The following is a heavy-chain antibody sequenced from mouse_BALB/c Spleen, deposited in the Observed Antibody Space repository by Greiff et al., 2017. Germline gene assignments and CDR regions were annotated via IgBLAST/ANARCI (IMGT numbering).Heavy chain of an antibody. CDR1: GYSITSDYA. J-gene: IGHJ4*01. Sequence: EVQLVESGPGLVKPSQSLSLTCTVTGYSITSDYAWNWIRQFPGNKLEWMGYISYSGSTSYNPSLKSRISITRDTSKNQFFLQLNSVTTEDTATYYCARFCDYAMDYWGQGTSVTVSS. V-gene: IGHV3-2*02. CDR2: ISYSGST. CDR3: ARFCDYAMDY.